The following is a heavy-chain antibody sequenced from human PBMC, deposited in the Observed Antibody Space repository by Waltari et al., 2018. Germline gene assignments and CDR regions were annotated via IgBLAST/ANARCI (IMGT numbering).Heavy chain of an antibody. J-gene: IGHJ4*02. CDR2: IYSAGRT. CDR3: ARPGEGPSSH. D-gene: IGHD4-17*01. CDR1: GIIVSANY. Sequence: EVQLVESGGGLIQPGGSLSLSCAASGIIVSANYMKGVCQAPGKGPQWVSVIYSAGRTYYADSVKGRFTISRDNTKNTVYLQMNNLKTEDTAVYYCARPGEGPSSHWGQGTLVTVSS. V-gene: IGHV3-53*01.